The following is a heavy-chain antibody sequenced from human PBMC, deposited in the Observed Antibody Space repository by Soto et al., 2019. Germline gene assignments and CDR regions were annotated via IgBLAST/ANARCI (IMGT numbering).Heavy chain of an antibody. Sequence: QVQLVQSGAEVKKPGSSVKVSCKASGGTFSSYAISWVRQAPGQGLEWMGGIIPIFGTANYAQKFQGRVTITAYESTSTAYMELSSLRSEDTAVYYCARAPSWNFDPDYYGMDVWGQGTTVTVSS. CDR1: GGTFSSYA. D-gene: IGHD1-7*01. J-gene: IGHJ6*02. CDR3: ARAPSWNFDPDYYGMDV. V-gene: IGHV1-69*01. CDR2: IIPIFGTA.